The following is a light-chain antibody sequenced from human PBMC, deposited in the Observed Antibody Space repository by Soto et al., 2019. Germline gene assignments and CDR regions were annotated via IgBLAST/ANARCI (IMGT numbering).Light chain of an antibody. CDR1: QSIRSY. J-gene: IGKJ1*01. V-gene: IGKV1-39*01. Sequence: DIQLTQSPGALSASVGEEVTITCRASQSIRSYLNWVQQKPGKAPKLLIYAASNLQSGVPSRFSASGSGTDFTLTLNSLQPEDFATYYCQQGYSTPWTFGQGTKVDIK. CDR3: QQGYSTPWT. CDR2: AAS.